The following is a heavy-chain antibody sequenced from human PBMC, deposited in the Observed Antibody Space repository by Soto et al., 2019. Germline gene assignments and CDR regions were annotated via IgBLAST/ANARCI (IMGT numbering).Heavy chain of an antibody. CDR3: AKDPHYYYGMDV. V-gene: IGHV3-23*01. CDR2: ISGSGGST. CDR1: GFTFSMYS. Sequence: HPGGSLRLSCEVSGFTFSMYSMSWVRQAPGKGLEWVSAISGSGGSTYYADSVKGRFTISRDNSKNTLYLQMNSLRAEDTAVYYCAKDPHYYYGMDVWGQGTTVTVSS. J-gene: IGHJ6*02.